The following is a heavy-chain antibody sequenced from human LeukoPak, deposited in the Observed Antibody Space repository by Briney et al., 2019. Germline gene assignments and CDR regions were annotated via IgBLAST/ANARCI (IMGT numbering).Heavy chain of an antibody. J-gene: IGHJ5*02. CDR2: ISRTGTYT. Sequence: GGSLRLSCAASGFPFSDYYMNWIRQAPGKGLEWVSYISRTGTYTNYADSVKGRFTISRDNAKNSLYLDLNNLRAEDTAVYYCARHNHISWGQGTLVTVSS. CDR3: ARHNHIS. CDR1: GFPFSDYY. D-gene: IGHD2-21*01. V-gene: IGHV3-11*06.